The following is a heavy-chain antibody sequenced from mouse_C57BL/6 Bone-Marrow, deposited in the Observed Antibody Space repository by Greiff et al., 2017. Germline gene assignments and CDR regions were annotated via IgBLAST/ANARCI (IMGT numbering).Heavy chain of an antibody. J-gene: IGHJ1*03. D-gene: IGHD3-3*01. Sequence: EVHLVESGGGLVKPGGSLKLSCAASGFTFSSYAMSWVRQTPETRLEWVATISDGGSYTYYPDNVKGRFTISRDNAKNNLYRQMSQLKSKDTAMYYCARDRGDYFDVWGTGTTVTVSS. CDR1: GFTFSSYA. V-gene: IGHV5-4*01. CDR3: ARDRGDYFDV. CDR2: ISDGGSYT.